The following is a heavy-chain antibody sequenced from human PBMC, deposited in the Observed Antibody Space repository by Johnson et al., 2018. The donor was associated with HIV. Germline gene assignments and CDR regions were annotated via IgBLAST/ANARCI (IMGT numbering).Heavy chain of an antibody. CDR1: GFMFSSFA. D-gene: IGHD1-14*01. CDR3: ARDQGELRRTHAFDI. CDR2: ISYDGSNK. V-gene: IGHV3-30*04. J-gene: IGHJ3*02. Sequence: VQLVESGGGVVQPGRSLRLSCAASGFMFSSFAMHWVRQAPGKGLEWVAVISYDGSNKFYADSVKGRFTISRDNSKNTLYLQMNSLRHEDTAVYYCARDQGELRRTHAFDIWGQGTMVTVSS.